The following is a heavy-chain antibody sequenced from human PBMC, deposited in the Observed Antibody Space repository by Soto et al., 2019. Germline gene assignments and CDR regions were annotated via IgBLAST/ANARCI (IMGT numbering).Heavy chain of an antibody. CDR1: GFSFSTFD. CDR3: AKGSGGGEEGTFDY. J-gene: IGHJ4*02. D-gene: IGHD2-21*01. Sequence: GGSLRLSCEASGFSFSTFDMSWVRQAPGKGLQCVSFIRGSDGTTYYADSVRGRFTISRDNSKNTLYLQMNSLRAEDTAVYYCAKGSGGGEEGTFDYWGQGTLVTVSS. CDR2: IRGSDGTT. V-gene: IGHV3-23*01.